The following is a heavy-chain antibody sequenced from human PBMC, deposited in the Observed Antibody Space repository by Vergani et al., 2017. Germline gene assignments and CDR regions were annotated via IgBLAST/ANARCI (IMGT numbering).Heavy chain of an antibody. J-gene: IGHJ4*02. CDR2: IHTSGST. V-gene: IGHV4-61*02. CDR1: GGSISSGSYY. D-gene: IGHD3-10*01. CDR3: ARVTMVRGVRGFDY. Sequence: QVQLQESGPGLVKPSQTLSLTCTVSGGSISSGSYYWSWIRQPAGKGLEWIGRIHTSGSTNYNPSLKSRVTISVDTSKNQFSLRLSSVTAADTAVYYCARVTMVRGVRGFDYWGQGTLVTVSS.